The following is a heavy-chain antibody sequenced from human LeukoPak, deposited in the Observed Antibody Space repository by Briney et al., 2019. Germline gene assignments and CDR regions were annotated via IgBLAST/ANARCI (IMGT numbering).Heavy chain of an antibody. J-gene: IGHJ6*02. CDR2: ISAGGGSI. D-gene: IGHD3-10*01. Sequence: GGSLRLSCAASGFTFSDYAMSWVRQAPGKGLEWVSSISAGGGSIFYADSVKGRVTISRDNSKKKLYLQMNSLRAEDTAIYYCAKLTSASGAYGVDVWGQGTTVTVSS. V-gene: IGHV3-23*01. CDR3: AKLTSASGAYGVDV. CDR1: GFTFSDYA.